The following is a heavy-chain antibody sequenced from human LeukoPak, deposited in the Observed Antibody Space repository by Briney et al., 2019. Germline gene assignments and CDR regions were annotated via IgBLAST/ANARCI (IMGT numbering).Heavy chain of an antibody. CDR2: IYFTGST. Sequence: SDTLSLTNTVYDDPIRSYYWSWIRQAQGKGLEWIGYIYFTGSTKYNPSLKSRVTIAVDTSENQFSLKLNSMTAADTAVYYCARHYYDSSGYYYSSKNYFDSWGQGSLVTVSS. CDR3: ARHYYDSSGYYYSSKNYFDS. V-gene: IGHV4-59*08. D-gene: IGHD3-22*01. J-gene: IGHJ4*02. CDR1: DDPIRSYY.